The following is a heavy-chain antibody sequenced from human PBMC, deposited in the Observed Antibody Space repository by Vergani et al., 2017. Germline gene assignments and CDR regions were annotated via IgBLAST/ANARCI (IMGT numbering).Heavy chain of an antibody. CDR3: ARGNYYGSVTYVDP. CDR2: IYSGDET. Sequence: ELQLVESGGGLVQPGGSLRLSCAASGSTVSGNYMTWVRQAPGKGLEWVSQIYSGDETYYADSVQGRVTISRDTSKTTLHLQINNLRVEDTAVYYCARGNYYGSVTYVDPWGQGTLVTVSS. CDR1: GSTVSGNY. J-gene: IGHJ5*02. V-gene: IGHV3-66*02. D-gene: IGHD3-10*01.